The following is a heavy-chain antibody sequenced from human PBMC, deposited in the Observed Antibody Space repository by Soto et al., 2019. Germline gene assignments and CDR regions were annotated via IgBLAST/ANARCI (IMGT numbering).Heavy chain of an antibody. V-gene: IGHV1-69*13. CDR3: ARAGSAGYYSSNWFDP. CDR1: GGTFSSYA. Sequence: SVKVSCKASGGTFSSYAISWVRQAPGQGLEWMGGIIPIFGTANYAQKFQGRVTITADESTSTAYMELSSLRSEDTAVYYCARAGSAGYYSSNWFDPWGQGTLVTVSS. D-gene: IGHD3-10*01. J-gene: IGHJ5*02. CDR2: IIPIFGTA.